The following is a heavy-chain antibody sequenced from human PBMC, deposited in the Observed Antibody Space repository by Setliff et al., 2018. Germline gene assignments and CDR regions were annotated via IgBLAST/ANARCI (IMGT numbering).Heavy chain of an antibody. CDR2: IFYSGSS. J-gene: IGHJ4*02. V-gene: IGHV4-59*01. CDR3: ARDMGQPYYFES. D-gene: IGHD1-1*01. Sequence: SETLSLTCTVSGVSIRSYYWSWIRQPPGKGLEWLGYIFYSGSSYYNPSLQSRVSISVDTSKNQLSLKLDSLTAADTAVYYCARDMGQPYYFESWGLGTLVTVSS. CDR1: GVSIRSYY.